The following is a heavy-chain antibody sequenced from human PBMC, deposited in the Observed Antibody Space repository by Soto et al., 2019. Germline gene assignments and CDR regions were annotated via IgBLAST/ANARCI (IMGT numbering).Heavy chain of an antibody. Sequence: GGSLRLSCAASGFTFSSYDMHWVRQATGKGLEWVSAIGTAGDTYYPGSVKGRFTISRENAKNSLYLQMNSLRAEDTAAYYCARDSSGKHTMGDAFDIWGQGTMVTVSS. CDR3: ARDSSGKHTMGDAFDI. J-gene: IGHJ3*02. CDR2: IGTAGDT. CDR1: GFTFSSYD. V-gene: IGHV3-13*01. D-gene: IGHD3-22*01.